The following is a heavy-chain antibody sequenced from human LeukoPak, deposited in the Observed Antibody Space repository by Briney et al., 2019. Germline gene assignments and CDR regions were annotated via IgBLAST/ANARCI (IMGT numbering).Heavy chain of an antibody. D-gene: IGHD6-19*01. J-gene: IGHJ5*02. CDR3: AKGTTVAFLNWFDP. CDR1: GFTFSSSS. V-gene: IGHV3-23*01. Sequence: PGGSLRLSCTASGFTFSSSSVNWVRQAPGKGLEWVSAISASGGSPYYANFVKGRFTISRDNSKNTLYLQMNNLRAEDTAVYYCAKGTTVAFLNWFDPWGQGTRVTVSS. CDR2: ISASGGSP.